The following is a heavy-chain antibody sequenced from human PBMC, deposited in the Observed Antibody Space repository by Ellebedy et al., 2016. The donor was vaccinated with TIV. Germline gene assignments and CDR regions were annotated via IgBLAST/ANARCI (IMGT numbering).Heavy chain of an antibody. CDR2: VSGSGHRT. D-gene: IGHD6-19*01. V-gene: IGHV3-23*01. CDR1: GFTFITYA. J-gene: IGHJ4*02. CDR3: AKDKVPGVIRGESHLDY. Sequence: PGGSLRLSCAASGFTFITYAMNWVSQAPGKGLEWVSDVSGSGHRTYYADSVKGRFTISRDNSKNTLSRQMNSLRAEYTAVYYGAKDKVPGVIRGESHLDYWGQGTLVTVSS.